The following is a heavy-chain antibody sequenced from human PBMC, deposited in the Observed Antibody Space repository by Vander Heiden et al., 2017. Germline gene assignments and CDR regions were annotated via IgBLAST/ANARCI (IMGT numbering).Heavy chain of an antibody. CDR2: IKSKTDGGTT. CDR3: TTAVSPHYYDSSGYPFDY. J-gene: IGHJ4*02. V-gene: IGHV3-15*01. CDR1: GFTFSNAW. Sequence: EVQLVEYGGGLVKPGGYLRLYCAASGFTFSNAWMSWVRQAPGKGLEWVGRIKSKTDGGTTDYAAPVKGRFTISRDDSKNTLYLQMNSLKTEDTAVYYCTTAVSPHYYDSSGYPFDYWGQGTLVTVSS. D-gene: IGHD3-22*01.